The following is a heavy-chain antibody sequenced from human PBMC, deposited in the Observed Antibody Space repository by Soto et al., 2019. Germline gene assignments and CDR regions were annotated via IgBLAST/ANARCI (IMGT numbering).Heavy chain of an antibody. V-gene: IGHV3-21*01. CDR2: ISSSSSYI. J-gene: IGHJ4*02. CDR3: ARDRWGATTPGYFDY. D-gene: IGHD1-26*01. CDR1: GFTFSSYS. Sequence: GGSLRLSCAASGFTFSSYSMNWVRQAPGKGLEWVSSISSSSSYIYYADSVKGRFTISRDNAKNSLYLQMNSLRAEDTVVYYCARDRWGATTPGYFDYWGQGTLVTVSS.